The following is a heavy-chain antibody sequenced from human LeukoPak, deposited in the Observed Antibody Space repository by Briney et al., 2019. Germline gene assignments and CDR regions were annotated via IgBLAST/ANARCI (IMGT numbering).Heavy chain of an antibody. CDR3: ARDAGGYSYLYYYYYMDV. V-gene: IGHV1-8*01. CDR2: MNPNSGNT. Sequence: ASVKVSCKASGYTFTSYDINWVRQATGQGLEWMGWMNPNSGNTGYAQKFQGRVTMTRNTSLSTAYMELSSLRSEDTAVYYCARDAGGYSYLYYYYYMDVWGKGTTVTVSS. CDR1: GYTFTSYD. J-gene: IGHJ6*03. D-gene: IGHD5-18*01.